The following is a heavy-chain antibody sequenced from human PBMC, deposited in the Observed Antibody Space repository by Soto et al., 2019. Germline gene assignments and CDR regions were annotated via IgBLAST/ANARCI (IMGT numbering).Heavy chain of an antibody. CDR3: ARDFSRDYSSSWS. D-gene: IGHD6-13*01. J-gene: IGHJ5*02. Sequence: GGSLRLSCSASGFTFSSYAMHWVRQAPGKGLEWVAVISYDGSNKYYADSMKGRFTISRDNSKNTLYLQMNSLRAEDTAVYYCARDFSRDYSSSWSWGQGTLVTVSS. V-gene: IGHV3-30-3*01. CDR2: ISYDGSNK. CDR1: GFTFSSYA.